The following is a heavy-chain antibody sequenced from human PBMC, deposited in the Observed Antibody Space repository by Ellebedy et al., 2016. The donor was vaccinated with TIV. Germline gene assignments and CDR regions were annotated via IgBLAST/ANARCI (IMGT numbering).Heavy chain of an antibody. D-gene: IGHD1-26*01. V-gene: IGHV2-5*01. J-gene: IGHJ3*02. CDR3: AREPSYDAFDI. CDR1: GFSLSTSGVG. CDR2: IYWNDDK. Sequence: SGPTLVKPTQTLTLTCTFSGFSLSTSGVGVGWIRQPPGKALEWLALIYWNDDKRYSPSLKSRLTITKDTSKNQVVLTMTNMDPVDTATYYCAREPSYDAFDIWGQGTMVTVSS.